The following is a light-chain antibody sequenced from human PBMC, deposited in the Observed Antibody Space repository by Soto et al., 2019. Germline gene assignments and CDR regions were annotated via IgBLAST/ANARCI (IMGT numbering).Light chain of an antibody. CDR3: QQFTSYPLT. CDR2: GAS. V-gene: IGKV3-15*01. J-gene: IGKJ4*01. CDR1: QSVSSN. Sequence: EIVMTQSPATLSVSPGGRATLSCRASQSVSSNLAWYQQKPGQAPRLLIYGASTRATGFPARFSGSGSGTEFTLTISRLEPEDFAVYYCQQFTSYPLTFGGGTKVEIK.